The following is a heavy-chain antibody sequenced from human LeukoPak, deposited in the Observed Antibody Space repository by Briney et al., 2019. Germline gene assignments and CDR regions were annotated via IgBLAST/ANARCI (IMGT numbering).Heavy chain of an antibody. CDR2: INHSGST. CDR3: ARRLLRYCSGGSCPNRVFDP. V-gene: IGHV4-34*01. J-gene: IGHJ5*02. CDR1: GGSFSGYY. D-gene: IGHD2-15*01. Sequence: PSETLSLTCAVYGGSFSGYYWSWIRQPPGKGLEWIGEINHSGSTNYNPSLKSRVTISVDTSKNQFSLKLSSVTAADTAVYYCARRLLRYCSGGSCPNRVFDPWGQGTLVTVSS.